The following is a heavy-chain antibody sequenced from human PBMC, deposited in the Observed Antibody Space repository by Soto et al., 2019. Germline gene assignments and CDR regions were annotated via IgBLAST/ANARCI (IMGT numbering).Heavy chain of an antibody. V-gene: IGHV3-74*01. J-gene: IGHJ4*02. D-gene: IGHD3-3*01. CDR2: INGDGSDT. CDR1: GFTVSASR. Sequence: GGSLRLSCAGSGFTVSASRMHWVRQVPGKGLVWVSRINGDGSDTTYAESVKGRFTVSRDNAKNTLYLQMNSLRAEDTAVYYCSTLGGPHLESRDYWGQGTLVTVSS. CDR3: STLGGPHLESRDY.